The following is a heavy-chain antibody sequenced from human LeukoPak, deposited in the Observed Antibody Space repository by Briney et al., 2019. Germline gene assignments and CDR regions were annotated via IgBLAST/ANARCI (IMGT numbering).Heavy chain of an antibody. V-gene: IGHV3-11*04. Sequence: GGSLRLSCAASGFTFSDYYMSWIRQAPGKGLEWVSYISSSGSTIYYADSVKGRFTISRDNAKNSLYLQMSSLRAEDTAVYYCGRDGTAPGLYFDLWGQGTLVTVSS. D-gene: IGHD6-13*01. J-gene: IGHJ4*01. CDR3: GRDGTAPGLYFDL. CDR1: GFTFSDYY. CDR2: ISSSGSTI.